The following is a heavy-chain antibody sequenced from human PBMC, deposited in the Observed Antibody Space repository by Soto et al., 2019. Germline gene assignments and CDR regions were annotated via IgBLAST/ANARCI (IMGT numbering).Heavy chain of an antibody. D-gene: IGHD2-21*02. J-gene: IGHJ6*04. CDR3: AQSRCGGDCLQSYPSHYYYGVDV. CDR2: IYWDNDK. CDR1: RFSLRTSGVG. Sequence: QITLKESGPTLVKPTQTLTLTCTFSRFSLRTSGVGVDWIRQPPGKTLEWLALIYWDNDKRYSPSQKCRLTIPKQNSEHHVVVTTPNMDPVHTAHYYCAQSRCGGDCLQSYPSHYYYGVDVSGEGTTVTVSA. V-gene: IGHV2-5*02.